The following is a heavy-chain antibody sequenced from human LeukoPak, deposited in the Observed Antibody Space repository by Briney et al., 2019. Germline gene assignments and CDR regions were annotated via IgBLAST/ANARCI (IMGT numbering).Heavy chain of an antibody. CDR2: ITDYSGNT. CDR1: GGTFSSYA. V-gene: IGHV1-18*01. Sequence: ASVKVSCKASGGTFSSYAISWVRQAPGQGLEWMGWITDYSGNTNYAQKFQGRVTMTTDTSTSTAYMELRSLRSEDTAVYYCATDYSSGPVWGQGTLVTVSS. D-gene: IGHD6-19*01. J-gene: IGHJ4*02. CDR3: ATDYSSGPV.